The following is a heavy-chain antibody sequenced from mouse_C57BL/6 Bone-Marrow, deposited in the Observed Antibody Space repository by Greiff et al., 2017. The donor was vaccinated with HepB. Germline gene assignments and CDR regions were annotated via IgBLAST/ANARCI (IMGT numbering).Heavy chain of an antibody. J-gene: IGHJ2*01. Sequence: EVKVVESGGGLVKPGGSLKLSCAASGFTFSDYGMHWVRQAPEKGLEWVAYISSGSSTIYYADTVKGRFTISRDNAKNTLFLQMTSLRSEDTAMYYCARNTLLRLLYFDYWGQGTTLTVSS. CDR3: ARNTLLRLLYFDY. V-gene: IGHV5-17*01. CDR2: ISSGSSTI. CDR1: GFTFSDYG. D-gene: IGHD1-1*01.